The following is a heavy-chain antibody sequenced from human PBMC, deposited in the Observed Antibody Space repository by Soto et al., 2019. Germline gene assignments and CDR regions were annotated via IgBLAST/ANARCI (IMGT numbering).Heavy chain of an antibody. V-gene: IGHV1-69*12. CDR1: GGSLSNYG. J-gene: IGHJ6*02. D-gene: IGHD4-17*01. CDR3: ARGDATKIVVTTYYGMDV. Sequence: QVQLVQSGAEVKKPGSSVKVSCTASGGSLSNYGISWVRQAPGQGLEWMGGIIPVFGTANYAQKFQGRVTITADESTSIVYMDVTSLRSEDAAVYYSARGDATKIVVTTYYGMDVWGQGTTVTVSS. CDR2: IIPVFGTA.